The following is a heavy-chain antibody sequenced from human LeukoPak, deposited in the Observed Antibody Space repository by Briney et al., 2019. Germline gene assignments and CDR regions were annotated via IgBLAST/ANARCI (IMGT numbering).Heavy chain of an antibody. V-gene: IGHV1-3*01. Sequence: ASVKVSCKASGYTFTSYPMHWVRQAPRQRLEWMGWINAGNGNTKYSQKFQGRVTITRDTSASTAYMELSSLKSEDTAMYYCARGNGGWELLGAYFDYWGQGTLVTVSS. CDR2: INAGNGNT. J-gene: IGHJ4*02. D-gene: IGHD1-26*01. CDR3: ARGNGGWELLGAYFDY. CDR1: GYTFTSYP.